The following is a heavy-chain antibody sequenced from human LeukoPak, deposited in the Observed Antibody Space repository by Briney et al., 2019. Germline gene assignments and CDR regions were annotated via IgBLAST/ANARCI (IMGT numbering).Heavy chain of an antibody. Sequence: PSETLSLTCTVAGGYISSYYWSRIRQPAGKGLEWIGRIYTSGSTNYNPSLKSRVTMSVDTSKNQFSLKLSSVTAADTAVYYCASQLKYCSSTSCYLGWFDPWGQGTLVIVSS. V-gene: IGHV4-4*07. CDR2: IYTSGST. CDR3: ASQLKYCSSTSCYLGWFDP. CDR1: GGYISSYY. D-gene: IGHD2-2*01. J-gene: IGHJ5*02.